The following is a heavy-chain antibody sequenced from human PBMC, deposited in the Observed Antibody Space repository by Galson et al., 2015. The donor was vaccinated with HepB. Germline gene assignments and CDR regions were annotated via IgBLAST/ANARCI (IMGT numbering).Heavy chain of an antibody. CDR1: GYTFTSYG. V-gene: IGHV1-18*01. D-gene: IGHD5-12*01. Sequence: SVKVSCKASGYTFTSYGISWVRQAPGQGLEWMGWISAYNGNTNYAQKLQGRVTMTTDTSTSTAYMELRSLRSDDTAVYYCARRVVATITNYYYYMDVWGKGTTVTVSS. CDR2: ISAYNGNT. CDR3: ARRVVATITNYYYYMDV. J-gene: IGHJ6*03.